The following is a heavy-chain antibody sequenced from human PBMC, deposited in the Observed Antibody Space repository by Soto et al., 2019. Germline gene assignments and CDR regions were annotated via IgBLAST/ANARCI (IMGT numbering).Heavy chain of an antibody. CDR2: IFSNDEK. Sequence: QVTVKESGPVLVKPTETLTLTCTVSGFSLSNAGLGVSWIRQPPGKALEWLAHIFSNDEKSYTTSLKSRLTISKDTSKSQVVRTMTNMDPVDTATYYCASTYSTSWYWFDTWGQGTLVTVSS. J-gene: IGHJ5*02. D-gene: IGHD6-13*01. CDR1: GFSLSNAGLG. V-gene: IGHV2-26*04. CDR3: ASTYSTSWYWFDT.